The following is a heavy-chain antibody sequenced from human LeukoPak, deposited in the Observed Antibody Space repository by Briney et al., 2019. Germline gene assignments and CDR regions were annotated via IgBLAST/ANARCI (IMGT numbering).Heavy chain of an antibody. CDR3: ARAGYYYGSGSYYNTPHFDY. J-gene: IGHJ4*02. CDR1: GGSISGSSYY. CDR2: IYYSGST. V-gene: IGHV4-61*05. Sequence: SETLSLTCTVSGGSISGSSYYWGWIRQPPGKGLEYVGYIYYSGSTYYNPSLKSRVTISVDTSKNQFSLKLSSVTAADTAVYYCARAGYYYGSGSYYNTPHFDYWGQGTLVTVSS. D-gene: IGHD3-10*01.